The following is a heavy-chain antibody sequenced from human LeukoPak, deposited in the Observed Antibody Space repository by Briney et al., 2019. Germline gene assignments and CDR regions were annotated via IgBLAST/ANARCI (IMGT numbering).Heavy chain of an antibody. D-gene: IGHD1-26*01. J-gene: IGHJ4*02. CDR1: EFTFGDYA. CDR2: IRYDGNNK. Sequence: GESLRLSCAASEFTFGDYAMHWVRQAPGKGLEGVAFIRYDGNNKYYADSVKGRFTISRDNSKNTLYLQVNSLRAEDTAVYYCAKAADGGAQHFDYWGQGTLVTVSS. CDR3: AKAADGGAQHFDY. V-gene: IGHV3-30*02.